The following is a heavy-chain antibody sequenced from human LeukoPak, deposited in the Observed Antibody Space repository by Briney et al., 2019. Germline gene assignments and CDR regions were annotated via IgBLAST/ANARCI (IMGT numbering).Heavy chain of an antibody. CDR3: ARLYYDFWSGYYPFDY. D-gene: IGHD3-3*01. J-gene: IGHJ4*02. CDR1: GGSFSGYS. Sequence: SETLSLTCAAYGGSFSGYSWSWIRQPPGKGLEWIGEINHSGSTNYTPSLKSRVTISVDTSKNQFSLKLISVTAADTAVYYCARLYYDFWSGYYPFDYWGQGTLVTVSS. CDR2: INHSGST. V-gene: IGHV4-34*01.